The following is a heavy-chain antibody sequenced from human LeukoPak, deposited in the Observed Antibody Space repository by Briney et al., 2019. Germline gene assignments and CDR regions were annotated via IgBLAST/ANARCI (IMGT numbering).Heavy chain of an antibody. CDR1: GGSVSSGSYY. CDR3: AGGGYENFDY. V-gene: IGHV4-61*01. J-gene: IGHJ4*02. D-gene: IGHD5-12*01. Sequence: ASETLSLTCTVSGGSVSSGSYYWSWIRQPPGKGLEWIGYIYYSGSTNYNPSLKSRVTISVDTSKNQFSLKLSSVTAADAAVYYCAGGGYENFDYWGQGTLVTVSS. CDR2: IYYSGST.